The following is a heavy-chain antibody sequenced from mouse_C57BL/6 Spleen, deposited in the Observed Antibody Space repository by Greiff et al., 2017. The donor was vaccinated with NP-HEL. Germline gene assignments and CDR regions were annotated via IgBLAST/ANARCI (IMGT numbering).Heavy chain of an antibody. Sequence: EVQLVESGGGLVQPGESLKLSCESHEYEFPSHDMSWVRKTPEKRLELVAAINSDGGSTYLSDTMERRFILSRDNTKKTRYLQLSRLRSEDTAVYYGARQGSSYGDFEVWGTGTTVTVSS. CDR2: INSDGGST. CDR1: EYEFPSHD. CDR3: ARQGSSYGDFEV. D-gene: IGHD1-1*01. V-gene: IGHV5-2*01. J-gene: IGHJ1*03.